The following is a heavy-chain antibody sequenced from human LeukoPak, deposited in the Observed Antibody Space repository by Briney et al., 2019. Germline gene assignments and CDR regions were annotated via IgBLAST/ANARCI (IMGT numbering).Heavy chain of an antibody. CDR2: IIPILDIA. Sequence: SVKVSCKASGGTFSSYAISCVRQAPGQGLEWMGRIIPILDIANYAQKFQRRVTTIADKSTSTAYMLLCSLLTADTPVYYCARSCSGRGYYYYGMDVWGQGTTVTVSS. V-gene: IGHV1-69*04. CDR1: GGTFSSYA. D-gene: IGHD1-26*01. J-gene: IGHJ6*02. CDR3: ARSCSGRGYYYYGMDV.